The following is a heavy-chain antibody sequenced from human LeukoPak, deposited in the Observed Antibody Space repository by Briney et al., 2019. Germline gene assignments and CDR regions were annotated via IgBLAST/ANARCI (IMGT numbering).Heavy chain of an antibody. D-gene: IGHD3-10*01. CDR1: GYTFTSYG. CDR2: ISAYNGNT. J-gene: IGHJ4*02. V-gene: IGHV1-18*01. CDR3: ARDGTVLLWFGEYFDY. Sequence: APVKVSCKASGYTFTSYGISWVRQAPGQGLEWMGWISAYNGNTNYAQKLQGRVTMTTDTSTSTAYMELRSLRSDDTAVYYCARDGTVLLWFGEYFDYWGQGTLVTVSS.